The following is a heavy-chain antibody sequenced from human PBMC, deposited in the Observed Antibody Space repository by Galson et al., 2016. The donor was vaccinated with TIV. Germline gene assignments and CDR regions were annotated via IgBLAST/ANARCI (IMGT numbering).Heavy chain of an antibody. J-gene: IGHJ5*02. Sequence: QSGAEVKKPGESLKISCKDSGYTFTNYWIALLRQMPGKGLEWMGMIHPSDSYTNYSLSFQGHVTISADKSISTAYLQWSSLKASDSAMYYCARRTLAVGTDANWFDPWGQGTLVTVSS. D-gene: IGHD6-19*01. CDR2: IHPSDSYT. CDR1: GYTFTNYW. CDR3: ARRTLAVGTDANWFDP. V-gene: IGHV5-10-1*01.